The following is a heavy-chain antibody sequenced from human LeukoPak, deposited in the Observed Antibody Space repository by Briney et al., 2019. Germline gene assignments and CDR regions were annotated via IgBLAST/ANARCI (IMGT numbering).Heavy chain of an antibody. Sequence: PSETLSLTCTVSGGSISTSNYYWGWIRQPPGKGLEWIGNIFYSGSTYYSPSLKSRVTISVDTSKNQFSLKLSSVTAADTAVYYCARDSKTYSGYDEGWFDPWGQGTLVTVSS. CDR1: GGSISTSNYY. V-gene: IGHV4-39*07. D-gene: IGHD5-12*01. CDR3: ARDSKTYSGYDEGWFDP. J-gene: IGHJ5*02. CDR2: IFYSGST.